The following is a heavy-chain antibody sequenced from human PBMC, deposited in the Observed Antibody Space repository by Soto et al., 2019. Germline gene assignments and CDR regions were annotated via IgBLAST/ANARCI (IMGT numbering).Heavy chain of an antibody. CDR3: SRSRTTYDFWTGYPHRWFVP. D-gene: IGHD3-3*01. V-gene: IGHV4-34*01. CDR1: GGSFSGYY. CDR2: INHSGST. J-gene: IGHJ5*02. Sequence: PSETLSLTCAVYGGSFSGYYWSWIRQPPGKGLEWIGEINHSGSTNYNPSLKSRVTISVDTSKNQFSLKLSSVTAADTAVYYCSRSRTTYDFWTGYPHRWFVPWGQGTLVAVSS.